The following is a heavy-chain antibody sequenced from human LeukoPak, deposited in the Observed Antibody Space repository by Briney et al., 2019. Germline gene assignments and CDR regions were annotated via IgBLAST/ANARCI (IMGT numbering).Heavy chain of an antibody. CDR2: IYHSGST. V-gene: IGHV4-38-2*02. Sequence: PSETLSLTCTVSGYSISSGYYWGWIRQPPGKGLEWIGSIYHSGSTYYNPSLKSRVTISVDTSKNQFSLKLSSVTAADTAVYYCARVFGVGATTWYYFDYWGQGTLVTVSS. CDR1: GYSISSGYY. J-gene: IGHJ4*02. CDR3: ARVFGVGATTWYYFDY. D-gene: IGHD1-26*01.